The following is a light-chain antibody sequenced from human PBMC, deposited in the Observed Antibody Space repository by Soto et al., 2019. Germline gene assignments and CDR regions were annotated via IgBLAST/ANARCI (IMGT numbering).Light chain of an antibody. V-gene: IGKV3-11*01. CDR3: QQSYSIWWT. CDR2: GAS. CDR1: QSVSLS. J-gene: IGKJ1*01. Sequence: EIVLTQSPATLSLSPGGRATLSCRASQSVSLSLAWYQQKPGQAPRLLIYGASSRPTGIPDRFSGSGSGTNFTLTIDSLQPEDFATYYCQQSYSIWWTFGQGTKVDIK.